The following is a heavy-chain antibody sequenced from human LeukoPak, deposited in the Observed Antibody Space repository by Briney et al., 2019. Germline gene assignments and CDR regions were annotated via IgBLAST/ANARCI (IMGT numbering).Heavy chain of an antibody. J-gene: IGHJ4*02. Sequence: GGSLRLSCAASGFTFSSYDMHWVRQAPGKGLEWVSVISYDGSNKYYADSVKGRFTISRDNSKNTLYLQMNSLRAEDTAVYYCAKDRGYSGSYYRNYWGQGTLVTVSS. CDR3: AKDRGYSGSYYRNY. D-gene: IGHD1-26*01. CDR2: ISYDGSNK. CDR1: GFTFSSYD. V-gene: IGHV3-30*18.